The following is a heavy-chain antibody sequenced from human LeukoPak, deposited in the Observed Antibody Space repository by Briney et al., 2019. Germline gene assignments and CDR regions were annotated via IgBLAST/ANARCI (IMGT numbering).Heavy chain of an antibody. CDR2: ISSSGSTI. J-gene: IGHJ3*02. V-gene: IGHV3-48*03. CDR1: GFTFSNYE. CDR3: ASTYDRSGYPDAFDI. Sequence: PGGSLRLSCAAPGFTFSNYEMNWVRQAPGKGLEWVSYISSSGSTIYYADSVKGRFTISRDNAKNSLYLQMNRLRAEDTALYYCASTYDRSGYPDAFDIWGQGTMVTVSS. D-gene: IGHD3-22*01.